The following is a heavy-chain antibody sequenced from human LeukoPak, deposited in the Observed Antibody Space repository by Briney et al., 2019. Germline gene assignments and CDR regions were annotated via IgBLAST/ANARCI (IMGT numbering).Heavy chain of an antibody. CDR3: ARYCSSASCYRGFDY. J-gene: IGHJ4*02. V-gene: IGHV3-48*01. D-gene: IGHD2-2*02. Sequence: PGGSLRLSCAASGFTFSSYSMNWVRQAPGKGLEWVSYISSGSSTIYYADSLKGRFTISRDNAKNSLDLQMNSLRAEDTAVYYCARYCSSASCYRGFDYWGQGTLVTVPS. CDR2: ISSGSSTI. CDR1: GFTFSSYS.